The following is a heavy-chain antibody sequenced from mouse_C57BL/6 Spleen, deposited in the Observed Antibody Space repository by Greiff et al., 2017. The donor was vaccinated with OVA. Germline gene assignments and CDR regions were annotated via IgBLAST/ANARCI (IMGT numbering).Heavy chain of an antibody. V-gene: IGHV1-15*01. Sequence: VQLKESGAELVRPGASVTLSCKASGYTFTDYEMHWVKQTPVHGLEWIGAIDPETGGTAYNQKFKGKAILTADKSSSTAYMELRSLTSEDSAVYYCTRNGYYVGCDYWGQGTTLTVSS. CDR2: IDPETGGT. CDR1: GYTFTDYE. D-gene: IGHD2-3*01. CDR3: TRNGYYVGCDY. J-gene: IGHJ2*01.